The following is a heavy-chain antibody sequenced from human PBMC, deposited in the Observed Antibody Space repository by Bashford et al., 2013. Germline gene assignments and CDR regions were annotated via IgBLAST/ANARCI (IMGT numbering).Heavy chain of an antibody. CDR2: IDWDDNK. D-gene: IGHD3-22*01. Sequence: SWIRQPPGKALEWLARIDWDDNKFYSTSLKSRLTITKDTSKNRVVLRMTNMDPVDTATYYCAHIGTYSDDRGFYYTYFDNWGQGTLVTVSS. CDR3: AHIGTYSDDRGFYYTYFDN. V-gene: IGHV2-70*12. J-gene: IGHJ4*02.